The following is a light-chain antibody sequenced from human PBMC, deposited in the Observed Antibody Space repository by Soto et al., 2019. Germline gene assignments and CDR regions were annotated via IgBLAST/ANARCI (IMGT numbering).Light chain of an antibody. J-gene: IGKJ5*01. CDR3: QQYNNWPPRIT. V-gene: IGKV3-15*01. CDR2: GAS. CDR1: QSVSSN. Sequence: EIVMTQSQATLSVSPGERAALSCCAIQSVSSNLAWYQQRPGQAPRLLIYGASTRATGIPARFSGSGSGTEFTLTISSLQSEDFAVYYCQQYNNWPPRITFGQVTRLEIK.